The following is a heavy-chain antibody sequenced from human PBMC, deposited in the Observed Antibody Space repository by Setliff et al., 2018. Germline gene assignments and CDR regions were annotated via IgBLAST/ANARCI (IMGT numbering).Heavy chain of an antibody. CDR2: INPSSGRT. CDR3: ARDVFPYHYEGAFDI. Sequence: ASVKVSCKASRYTFTSHYMHWVRQAPGPGLERMGTINPSSGRTSYAQKFQGRVTMTRDTSTSTVYMDMSSLRSEDTAVYYCARDVFPYHYEGAFDIWGQGTMVTVSS. CDR1: RYTFTSHY. V-gene: IGHV1-46*01. J-gene: IGHJ3*02. D-gene: IGHD3-22*01.